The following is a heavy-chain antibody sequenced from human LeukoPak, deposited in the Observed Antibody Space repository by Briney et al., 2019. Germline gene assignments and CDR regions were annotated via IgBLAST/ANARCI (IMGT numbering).Heavy chain of an antibody. CDR2: ISGSGGST. V-gene: IGHV3-23*01. J-gene: IGHJ5*02. D-gene: IGHD3-3*01. CDR3: AKDRITIFGVVHNSKPYNWFDP. Sequence: PGGSLRLSCAASGFTFSSYAMSWVRQAPGKGLEWVSAISGSGGSTYYADSVKGRFTISRDNSKNTLYLQMNSLRAEDTAVYYCAKDRITIFGVVHNSKPYNWFDPWGQGTLVTVSS. CDR1: GFTFSSYA.